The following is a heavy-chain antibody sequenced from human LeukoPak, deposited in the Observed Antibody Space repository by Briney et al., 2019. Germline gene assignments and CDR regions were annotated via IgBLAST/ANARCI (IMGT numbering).Heavy chain of an antibody. Sequence: AGTLRLSCAGSGFTISNAWMRWVRQGQGKGLEWGGRIKSKTDGGTTDYAAPVKGRFTISRDDSKNTLYLQMNSLKTEDTAVYYCTTAMVTFDYWGQGTLVTVSS. CDR2: IKSKTDGGTT. CDR1: GFTISNAW. V-gene: IGHV3-15*01. J-gene: IGHJ4*02. D-gene: IGHD5-18*01. CDR3: TTAMVTFDY.